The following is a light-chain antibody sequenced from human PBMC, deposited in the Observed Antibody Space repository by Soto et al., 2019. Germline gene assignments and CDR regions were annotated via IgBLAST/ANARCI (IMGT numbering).Light chain of an antibody. CDR1: QSISSW. Sequence: IQMTQSPSTLSASVGDRVIITCRASQSISSWLAWYQQKPGKAPKLLIYKASSLESGVPSRFSGSGSGTEFTLTISSLQPDDFATYYCQQYNSYSTFGQGTRLEIK. J-gene: IGKJ5*01. CDR3: QQYNSYST. V-gene: IGKV1-5*03. CDR2: KAS.